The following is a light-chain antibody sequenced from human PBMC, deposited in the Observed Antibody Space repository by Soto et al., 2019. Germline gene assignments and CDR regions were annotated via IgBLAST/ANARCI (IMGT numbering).Light chain of an antibody. CDR3: QQYGGAPWT. J-gene: IGKJ1*01. CDR1: QSVSSNY. V-gene: IGKV3-20*01. CDR2: GAS. Sequence: EIVLTQSPGTLSLSPGERATLSCRASQSVSSNYLAWFQQRPGQPPRLLISGASSRATGIPDRFSGSGSGTDFTLTISRLEPDDFAVYHCQQYGGAPWTFGQGTKVEIK.